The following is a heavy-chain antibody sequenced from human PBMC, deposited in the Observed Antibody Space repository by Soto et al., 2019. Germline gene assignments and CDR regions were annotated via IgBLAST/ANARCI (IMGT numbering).Heavy chain of an antibody. Sequence: GESLKITCKGSGYSFTSYWISWVRQMPGKGLEWMGMIYPGDSDTNYSPSFQGQVTISADKSISTAYLQWSSLKASDTAMYYCASHGVTDASSSDYYGMDVWGQGTTFTVSS. CDR1: GYSFTSYW. V-gene: IGHV5-51*01. CDR2: IYPGDSDT. D-gene: IGHD2-15*01. CDR3: ASHGVTDASSSDYYGMDV. J-gene: IGHJ6*02.